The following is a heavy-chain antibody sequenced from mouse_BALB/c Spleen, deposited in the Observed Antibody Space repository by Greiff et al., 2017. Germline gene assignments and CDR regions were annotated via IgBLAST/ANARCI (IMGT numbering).Heavy chain of an antibody. Sequence: EVQLQQSGTVLARPGASVKMSCKASGYSFTSYWMHWVKQRPGQGLEWIGAIYPGNSDTSYNQKFKGKAKLTAVTSASTAYMELSSLTNEDSAVYYCTRWGTTATNYFDYWGQGTTLTVSS. D-gene: IGHD1-2*01. CDR3: TRWGTTATNYFDY. CDR2: IYPGNSDT. CDR1: GYSFTSYW. V-gene: IGHV1-5*01. J-gene: IGHJ2*01.